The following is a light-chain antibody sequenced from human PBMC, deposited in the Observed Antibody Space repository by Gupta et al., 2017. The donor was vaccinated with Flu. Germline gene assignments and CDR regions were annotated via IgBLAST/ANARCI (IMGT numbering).Light chain of an antibody. Sequence: EVVLRQSPATLSLSPGERATLSCRASQNVNNYLAWYQQKPGQAPRLLIYDASNRATGVPARFSGSGSGTDFTLTINSLDPEDFAVYYCQQRSNWLTFGGGTKVEIK. V-gene: IGKV3-11*01. CDR1: QNVNNY. CDR2: DAS. CDR3: QQRSNWLT. J-gene: IGKJ4*01.